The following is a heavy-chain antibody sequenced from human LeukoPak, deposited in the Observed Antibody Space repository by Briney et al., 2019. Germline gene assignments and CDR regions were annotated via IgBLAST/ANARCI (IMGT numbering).Heavy chain of an antibody. Sequence: ESGPTLVNPTQTLTLTCTFSGFSFSSSEVTVGWIRQPPGKALEWLALIYWDDDKVYSPPLSSRLTIAKDTSKNQVVLTLTNMDPVDTATYYCAHGSIAAANTAFDSWGQGTLVTVSS. J-gene: IGHJ4*02. V-gene: IGHV2-5*02. D-gene: IGHD6-13*01. CDR3: AHGSIAAANTAFDS. CDR2: IYWDDDK. CDR1: GFSFSSSEVT.